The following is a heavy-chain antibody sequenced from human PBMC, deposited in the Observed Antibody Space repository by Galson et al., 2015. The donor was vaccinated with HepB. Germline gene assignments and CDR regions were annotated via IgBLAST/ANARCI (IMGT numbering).Heavy chain of an antibody. J-gene: IGHJ4*02. CDR3: AKDRESGSGTYRNSPLDY. V-gene: IGHV3-23*01. CDR2: ISDSGGST. CDR1: GFTFSNYA. Sequence: SLRLSCAASGFTFSNYAMTWVRQAPGKGLEWVSSISDSGGSTYYADSVKGRFTISRDNSKNTLYLQMNSLRADDTAVYYCAKDRESGSGTYRNSPLDYWGQGNLVTVSS. D-gene: IGHD3-10*01.